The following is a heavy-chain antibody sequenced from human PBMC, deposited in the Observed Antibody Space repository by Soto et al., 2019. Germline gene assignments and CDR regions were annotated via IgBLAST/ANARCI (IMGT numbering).Heavy chain of an antibody. D-gene: IGHD3-3*01. Sequence: QVQLVQSGAEVKKPGASVKVSCKASGYTFTSYDINWVRQATGQGLEWMGWMNPNSGNTGYAQKFQGRVTMTRNTSISTAYRELSSLRSEETAVYYCARVLSWASYYDFWSGYYNYYYYGMDVWGQGTTVTVSS. CDR3: ARVLSWASYYDFWSGYYNYYYYGMDV. J-gene: IGHJ6*02. CDR1: GYTFTSYD. CDR2: MNPNSGNT. V-gene: IGHV1-8*01.